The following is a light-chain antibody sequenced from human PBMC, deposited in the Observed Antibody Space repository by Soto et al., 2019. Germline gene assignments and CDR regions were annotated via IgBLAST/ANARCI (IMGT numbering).Light chain of an antibody. V-gene: IGLV2-14*01. CDR2: EVS. CDR1: SSDVGGYNY. CDR3: SSYTSSSTS. J-gene: IGLJ1*01. Sequence: QSVLTQPASVSGSPGQSITISCTGTSSDVGGYNYVSWYQQHPGKAPKLMIYEVSNQPSGVSNRFSGSKSGNTASLTISGLQAEDEADYYCSSYTSSSTSFGTGTKLTVL.